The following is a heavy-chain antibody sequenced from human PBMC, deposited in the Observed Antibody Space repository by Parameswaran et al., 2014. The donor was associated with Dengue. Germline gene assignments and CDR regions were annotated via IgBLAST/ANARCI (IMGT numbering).Heavy chain of an antibody. Sequence: VRQMPGKGLEWMGIIYPGDSDTRYSPSFEGQVTISADKSITTAYLQWSSLKASDTAMYYCARLAQRYYYYHGLDIWGQGTTVTVSS. J-gene: IGHJ6*02. V-gene: IGHV5-51*01. D-gene: IGHD3-9*01. CDR2: IYPGDSDT. CDR3: ARLAQRYYYYHGLDI.